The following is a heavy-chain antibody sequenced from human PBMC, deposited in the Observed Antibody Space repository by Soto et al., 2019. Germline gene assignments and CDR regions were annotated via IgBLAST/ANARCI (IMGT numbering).Heavy chain of an antibody. D-gene: IGHD4-4*01. CDR2: ISGSGTGT. Sequence: GGSLRLSCAASGFTFSSYAMSWVRQAPGKGLEWVSGISGSGTGTYYADSVKGRFTISRDDSKNTLYLQMNSLRAEDTAVYYCAKVRLSNGLHPDYWGQGTLVTVSS. J-gene: IGHJ4*02. CDR3: AKVRLSNGLHPDY. CDR1: GFTFSSYA. V-gene: IGHV3-23*01.